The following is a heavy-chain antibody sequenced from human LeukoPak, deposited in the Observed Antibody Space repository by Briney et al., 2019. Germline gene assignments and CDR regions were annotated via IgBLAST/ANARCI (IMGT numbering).Heavy chain of an antibody. J-gene: IGHJ4*02. CDR3: AKVGRTGTDFDY. CDR1: GLSLSSAW. D-gene: IGHD1-7*01. Sequence: GGSLRLSCAASGLSLSSAWMNWVRQAPGKGLEWVSAISGSGGSTYLADSVKGRFTISRDNSKNTLYLQMNSLRAEDTAVYYCAKVGRTGTDFDYWGQGTLVTVSS. V-gene: IGHV3-23*01. CDR2: ISGSGGST.